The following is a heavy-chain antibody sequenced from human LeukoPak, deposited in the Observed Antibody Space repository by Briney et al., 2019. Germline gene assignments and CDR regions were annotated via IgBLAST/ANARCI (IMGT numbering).Heavy chain of an antibody. CDR3: ATASRGYSGYRNFDY. CDR1: GYTLTELS. Sequence: ASVKVSCKVSGYTLTELSMHWVRQAPGKGLEWMGGFGPEDGETIYAQKFQGRVTMTEDTSTDTSYMELSSLRSEDTAVYYCATASRGYSGYRNFDYWGQGTLVTVSS. D-gene: IGHD5-12*01. CDR2: FGPEDGET. V-gene: IGHV1-24*01. J-gene: IGHJ4*02.